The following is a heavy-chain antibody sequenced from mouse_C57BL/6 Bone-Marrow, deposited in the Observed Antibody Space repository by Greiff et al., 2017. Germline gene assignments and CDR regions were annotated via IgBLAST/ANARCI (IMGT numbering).Heavy chain of an antibody. CDR3: ANRYDFDY. J-gene: IGHJ2*01. CDR2: IYPGDGET. Sequence: QVQLQQSGAELVKPVASVKISCTASGYAFSSYWMNWVKQRPGQGLEWIGQIYPGDGETNYNGKFKGKATLTADKSSSTAYMQLSSLTDEDTAVYYCANRYDFDYWGQGTTVTVSA. V-gene: IGHV1-80*01. CDR1: GYAFSSYW. D-gene: IGHD2-14*01.